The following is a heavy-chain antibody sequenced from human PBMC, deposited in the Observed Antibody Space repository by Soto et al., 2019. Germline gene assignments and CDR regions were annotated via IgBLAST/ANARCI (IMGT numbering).Heavy chain of an antibody. Sequence: SVKVSCKASGYTFTSYDINWVRQATGQGLEWMGWMIPNFGTADYAQKFQGRVTITANESTSTAYMELSSLRSEDTAVYYCARGKYYYYDSSGYYYPDYWGQGTLVTVSS. V-gene: IGHV1-69*13. D-gene: IGHD3-22*01. J-gene: IGHJ4*02. CDR2: MIPNFGTA. CDR1: GYTFTSYD. CDR3: ARGKYYYYDSSGYYYPDY.